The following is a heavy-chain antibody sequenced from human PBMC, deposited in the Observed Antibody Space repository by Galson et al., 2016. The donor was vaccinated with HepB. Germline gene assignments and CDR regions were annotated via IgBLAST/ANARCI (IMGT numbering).Heavy chain of an antibody. CDR3: ARSAEGHFDY. Sequence: SLRLSCAASGFTFSSYSINWVRQAPGKGLEWVSYITKSRSTINYADSVKGRFTISRDNVNNLAFLQMNSLRVEDTAVYYCARSAEGHFDYWGRGTLVTVSS. J-gene: IGHJ4*02. V-gene: IGHV3-48*01. D-gene: IGHD6-25*01. CDR2: ITKSRSTI. CDR1: GFTFSSYS.